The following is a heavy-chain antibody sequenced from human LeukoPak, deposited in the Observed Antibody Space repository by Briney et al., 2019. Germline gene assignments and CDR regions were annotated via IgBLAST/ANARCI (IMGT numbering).Heavy chain of an antibody. Sequence: GGSLRLSCAASGFTFDDYAMHWVRQPPGKGLEWVSLISGDGSSTYYADSVKGRFTISRDNSKNSLYLQMNSLRTEDTALYYCAKVFSGNYGLSDYWGQGTLVTVSS. J-gene: IGHJ4*02. D-gene: IGHD1-26*01. CDR3: AKVFSGNYGLSDY. V-gene: IGHV3-43*02. CDR1: GFTFDDYA. CDR2: ISGDGSST.